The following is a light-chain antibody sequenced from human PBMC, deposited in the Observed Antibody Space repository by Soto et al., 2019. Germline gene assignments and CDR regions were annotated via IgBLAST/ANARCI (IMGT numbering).Light chain of an antibody. J-gene: IGLJ1*01. CDR3: SSYTSSSTLV. Sequence: QSVLTQPASVSGSLGQSITISCTGTSSDVGGYNYVSWYQQHPGKAPKLMIYEVSNRPSGVSNRFSGSKSGNTASLTISGLQAEDEADYYCSSYTSSSTLVFGPGTKLTVL. V-gene: IGLV2-14*01. CDR2: EVS. CDR1: SSDVGGYNY.